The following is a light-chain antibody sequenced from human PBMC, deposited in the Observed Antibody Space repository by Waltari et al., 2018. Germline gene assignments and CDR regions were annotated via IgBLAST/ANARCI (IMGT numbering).Light chain of an antibody. V-gene: IGKV1-5*03. J-gene: IGKJ3*01. Sequence: DIQMTHSPSTLSASVGARVTITCRASQSINTWLAWYQQKPGKAPKVLIYKASNLESGVPSKFSGRGSGTEFTLTISSLQPDDFAIYYCQQYHNLPFTFGPGTKVDVK. CDR1: QSINTW. CDR2: KAS. CDR3: QQYHNLPFT.